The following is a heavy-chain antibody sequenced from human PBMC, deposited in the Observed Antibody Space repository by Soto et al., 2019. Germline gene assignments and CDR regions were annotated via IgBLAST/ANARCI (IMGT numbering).Heavy chain of an antibody. V-gene: IGHV3-11*01. CDR1: GFTFSNYY. J-gene: IGHJ4*02. CDR3: ARSYSSGWEFDY. D-gene: IGHD6-19*01. CDR2: ISSTGRTI. Sequence: GSLRRSCGASGFTFSNYYMSWIRQAPGKGLEWVSYISSTGRTIYYADSVMGRFTVSRDNAQNSLSLKLNSLRVEDTAVYYCARSYSSGWEFDYWGQGTLVTVSS.